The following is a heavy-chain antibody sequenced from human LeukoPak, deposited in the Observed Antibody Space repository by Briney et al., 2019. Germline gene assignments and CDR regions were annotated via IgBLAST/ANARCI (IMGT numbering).Heavy chain of an antibody. CDR2: IIPILGIA. CDR3: ARDRESPDFFDY. Sequence: ASVKVSCKASGGTFSSYAISWVRQAPGQGLEWMGRIIPILGIANYAQKFQGRVTITADKSTSTAYMELSSLRSEDTAVCYCARDRESPDFFDYWGQGTLVTVSS. CDR1: GGTFSSYA. J-gene: IGHJ4*02. V-gene: IGHV1-69*04.